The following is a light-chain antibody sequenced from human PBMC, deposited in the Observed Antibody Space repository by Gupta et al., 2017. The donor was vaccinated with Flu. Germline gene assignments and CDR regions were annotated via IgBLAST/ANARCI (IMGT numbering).Light chain of an antibody. CDR1: KVGEKD. CDR3: QAEDSSTELTV. Sequence: SLELSQPPSVSVSPGQTAKIACSGHKVGEKDVCWYHQRPGQSPVLIIYNDKRRPSGIPERFSGSNSGTTATLTTSGAQAEDEGDYFCQAEDSSTELTVFGTGTKVTVL. CDR2: NDK. V-gene: IGLV3-1*01. J-gene: IGLJ1*01.